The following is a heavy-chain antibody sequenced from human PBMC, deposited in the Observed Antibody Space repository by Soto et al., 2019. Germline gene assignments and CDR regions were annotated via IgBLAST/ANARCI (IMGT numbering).Heavy chain of an antibody. CDR2: ISYDGSNK. J-gene: IGHJ4*02. D-gene: IGHD5-18*01. Sequence: GGSLRLSCAASGFTCISYAMHWVRQAPGKGLEWVAVISYDGSNKYCADSVKGRFTISRDNSKNTLYLQMNSLRAEDTAVYYCARDFGDTAMDFDYWGQGTLLTVSS. CDR1: GFTCISYA. V-gene: IGHV3-30-3*01. CDR3: ARDFGDTAMDFDY.